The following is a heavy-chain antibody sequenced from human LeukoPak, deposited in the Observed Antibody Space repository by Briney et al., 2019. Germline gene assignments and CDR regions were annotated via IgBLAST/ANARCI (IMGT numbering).Heavy chain of an antibody. CDR1: GFTFGDYA. Sequence: GGSLRLSCTASGFTFGDYAMSWVRQAPGKGLEWVGFIRSKAYGGTTEYAASVKGRFTISRDDSKSIAYLQMNSLKTEDTAVYYCTRDLGDGHNSWGDAFDIWGQGTMVTVSS. CDR3: TRDLGDGHNSWGDAFDI. V-gene: IGHV3-49*04. CDR2: IRSKAYGGTT. D-gene: IGHD5-24*01. J-gene: IGHJ3*02.